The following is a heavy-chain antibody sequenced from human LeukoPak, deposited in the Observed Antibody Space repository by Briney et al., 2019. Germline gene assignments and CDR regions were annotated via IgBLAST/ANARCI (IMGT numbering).Heavy chain of an antibody. Sequence: SETLSLTCTVSGGSISSYYWSWIRQPAGKGLEWIGRIYTSGSTNYNPSLKSRVTMSVDTSKNQFSLKLSSVTAADTAVYYCARGDIVATRGFYYFDYWGQGTLVTVSS. J-gene: IGHJ4*02. CDR2: IYTSGST. V-gene: IGHV4-4*07. CDR1: GGSISSYY. CDR3: ARGDIVATRGFYYFDY. D-gene: IGHD5-12*01.